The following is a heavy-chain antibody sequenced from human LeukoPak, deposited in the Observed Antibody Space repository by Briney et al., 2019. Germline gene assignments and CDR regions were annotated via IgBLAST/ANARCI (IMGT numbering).Heavy chain of an antibody. CDR2: ISGSSSYM. V-gene: IGHV3-21*01. Sequence: PGGSLRLSCAASGFPFSSYSMNWVRQAPGKWLEWVSSISGSSSYMFYADSVKGRFTISRDNAKNSLYLQMNSLRAEDTAVYYCAKAYYDSSGYSYYFDYWGQGTLATVSS. CDR3: AKAYYDSSGYSYYFDY. CDR1: GFPFSSYS. J-gene: IGHJ4*02. D-gene: IGHD3-22*01.